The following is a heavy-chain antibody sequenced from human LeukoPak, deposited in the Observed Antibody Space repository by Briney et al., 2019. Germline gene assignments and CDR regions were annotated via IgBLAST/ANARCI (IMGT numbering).Heavy chain of an antibody. Sequence: PSETLSLTCAVYGGSFSGYYWSWIRQPPGKGLEWIGEINHSGSTNYNPSLKSRVTISVDTSKNQFSLKLSSVTAADTAVYYCARGQGSSGWYIQRSYFDYWGQGTLVTVSS. CDR1: GGSFSGYY. J-gene: IGHJ4*02. CDR3: ARGQGSSGWYIQRSYFDY. D-gene: IGHD6-19*01. CDR2: INHSGST. V-gene: IGHV4-34*01.